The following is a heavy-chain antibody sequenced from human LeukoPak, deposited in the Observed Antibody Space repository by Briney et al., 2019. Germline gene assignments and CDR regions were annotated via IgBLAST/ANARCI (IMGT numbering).Heavy chain of an antibody. CDR3: ARTGYCSGGSCGRDWFDP. CDR1: GYTFTSYG. Sequence: ASVTVSCKASGYTFTSYGISWVRQAPGQGLEWMGWISAYNGNTNYAQKLQGRVTMTTDTSTSTAYMELRSLRSDDTAVYYCARTGYCSGGSCGRDWFDPWGQGTLVTVSS. D-gene: IGHD2-15*01. V-gene: IGHV1-18*01. CDR2: ISAYNGNT. J-gene: IGHJ5*02.